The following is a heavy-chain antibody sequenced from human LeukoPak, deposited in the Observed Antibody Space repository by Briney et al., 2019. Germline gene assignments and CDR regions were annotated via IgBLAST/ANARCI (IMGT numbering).Heavy chain of an antibody. D-gene: IGHD3-10*01. CDR3: ARDRYYGSGSYYSFDY. J-gene: IGHJ4*02. CDR1: GYTFTGYY. V-gene: IGHV1-2*02. CDR2: INPNSGGT. Sequence: WASVKVSCKASGYTFTGYYMHWVRQAPGQGLEWMGWINPNSGGTNYAQKFQGRVTMTRDTSISTAYMELSRLRSDDTAVYYCARDRYYGSGSYYSFDYWGQGTLVTVSS.